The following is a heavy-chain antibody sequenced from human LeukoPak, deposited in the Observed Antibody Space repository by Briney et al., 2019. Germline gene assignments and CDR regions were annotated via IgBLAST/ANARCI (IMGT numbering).Heavy chain of an antibody. CDR3: AREEKRTVTSPGY. D-gene: IGHD4-17*01. V-gene: IGHV1-69*06. Sequence: GASVKVSCKASGGTFSSYAISWVRQAPGQGLEWMGGIIPIFGTANYAQKFQGRVTITADKSTSTAYMELSRLRSDDTAVYYCAREEKRTVTSPGYWGQGTLVTASS. J-gene: IGHJ4*02. CDR1: GGTFSSYA. CDR2: IIPIFGTA.